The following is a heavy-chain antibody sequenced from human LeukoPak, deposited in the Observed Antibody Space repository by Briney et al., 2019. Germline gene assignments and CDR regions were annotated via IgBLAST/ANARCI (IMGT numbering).Heavy chain of an antibody. V-gene: IGHV4-39*07. CDR3: ARSYYYGSGTRGFDY. CDR2: IYYSGST. J-gene: IGHJ4*02. CDR1: GGSISSSSYY. Sequence: SETLSLTCTVSGGSISSSSYYWGWIRQPPGKGLEWIGSIYYSGSTYYNPSLKSRVTISVDTSKNQFSLKLSSVTAADTAVYYCARSYYYGSGTRGFDYWGQGTLVTVSS. D-gene: IGHD3-10*01.